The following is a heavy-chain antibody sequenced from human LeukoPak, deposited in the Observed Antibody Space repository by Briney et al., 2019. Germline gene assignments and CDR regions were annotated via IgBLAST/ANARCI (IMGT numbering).Heavy chain of an antibody. V-gene: IGHV4-59*08. CDR3: ARRGYSYGSYDY. D-gene: IGHD5-18*01. CDR1: GGSISSYY. Sequence: SETLSLTCTVSGGSISSYYWSWIRQPPGKGLEWIGYIYYSGSTNYNPSLKSRVTISVDTSKNQFSLKLSSVTAADTAVYYCARRGYSYGSYDYWGQGTLVTVSS. J-gene: IGHJ4*02. CDR2: IYYSGST.